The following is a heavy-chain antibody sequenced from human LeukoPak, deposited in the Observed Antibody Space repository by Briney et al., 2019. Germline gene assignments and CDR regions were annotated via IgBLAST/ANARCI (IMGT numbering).Heavy chain of an antibody. CDR3: ARRRRSGSPHDAFDI. D-gene: IGHD1-26*01. V-gene: IGHV4-59*08. CDR2: IYYSGST. CDR1: GGSISSYY. J-gene: IGHJ3*02. Sequence: SETLSLTCTVSGGSISSYYWSLIRQPPGKGLEWIGYIYYSGSTNYNPSLKSRVTISVDTSKNQFSLKLSSVTAADTAVYYCARRRRSGSPHDAFDIWGQGTMVTVSS.